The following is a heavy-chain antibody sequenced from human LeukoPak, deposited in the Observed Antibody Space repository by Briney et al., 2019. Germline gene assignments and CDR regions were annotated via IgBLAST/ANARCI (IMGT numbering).Heavy chain of an antibody. CDR3: ARGLDFNREWFGGSYFDY. Sequence: GGSLRLSCAASGFTFSSYGLHWVRQAPGKGLEWVAVISYDGSNKYYADSVKGRFTISRDNSKNTLYLQMNSLRAEDTAVYYCARGLDFNREWFGGSYFDYWGQGTLVTVSS. CDR2: ISYDGSNK. CDR1: GFTFSSYG. J-gene: IGHJ4*02. V-gene: IGHV3-30*03. D-gene: IGHD3-16*01.